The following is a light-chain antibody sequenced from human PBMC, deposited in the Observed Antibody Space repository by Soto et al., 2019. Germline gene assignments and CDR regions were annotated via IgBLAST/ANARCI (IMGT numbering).Light chain of an antibody. CDR1: QSVNSNY. J-gene: IGKJ5*01. Sequence: EIVMTQSPATLSVSPGERATLSCRASQSVNSNYLAWYQQKPGQAPRLLIFATSRRATDIPDRFSGSGSGTDFTLAIRRLEPEDFAVYYCQQYGSSLFTFGQGTRLEI. V-gene: IGKV3-20*01. CDR3: QQYGSSLFT. CDR2: ATS.